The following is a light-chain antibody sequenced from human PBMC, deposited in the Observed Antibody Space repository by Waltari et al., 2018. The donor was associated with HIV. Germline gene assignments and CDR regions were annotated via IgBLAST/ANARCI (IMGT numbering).Light chain of an antibody. CDR2: DVT. CDR3: LSYTSSSTEV. J-gene: IGLJ3*02. CDR1: SSAVGRHKY. Sequence: QSALTQPASVSGSPGQSVRTFYTGTSSAVGRHKYFSQYQQHPGKAPKFIIYDVTSRRSGVSDRVSGSKSGNTASLTISGLQAEDEAVYYCLSYTSSSTEVFGGGTRLTVL. V-gene: IGLV2-14*03.